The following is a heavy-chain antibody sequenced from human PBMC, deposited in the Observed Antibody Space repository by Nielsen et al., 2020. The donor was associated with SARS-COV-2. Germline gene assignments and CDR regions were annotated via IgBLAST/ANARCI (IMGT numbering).Heavy chain of an antibody. D-gene: IGHD4-17*01. Sequence: GESLKISCAASGFTFSSYGMHWVRQAPGKGLEWVAVISYDGSNKYYADSVKGRFTISRDNAKNSLYLQMNSLRAEDTALYYCAKVDYGDYVGGFDYWGQGTLVTVSS. CDR1: GFTFSSYG. CDR2: ISYDGSNK. V-gene: IGHV3-30*18. J-gene: IGHJ4*02. CDR3: AKVDYGDYVGGFDY.